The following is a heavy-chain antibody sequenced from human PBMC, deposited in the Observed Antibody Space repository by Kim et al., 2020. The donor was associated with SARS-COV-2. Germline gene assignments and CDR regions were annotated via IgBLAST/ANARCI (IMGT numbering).Heavy chain of an antibody. Sequence: SETLSLTCTVSGGSISSSSYYWGWIRQPPGKGLEWIGSIYYSGSTYYNPSLKSRVTISVDTSKNQFSLKLSSVTAADTAVYYCAVWGARSLWGRSPSDAFDIWGQGTMVTVSS. V-gene: IGHV4-39*01. D-gene: IGHD3-16*01. J-gene: IGHJ3*02. CDR3: AVWGARSLWGRSPSDAFDI. CDR1: GGSISSSSYY. CDR2: IYYSGST.